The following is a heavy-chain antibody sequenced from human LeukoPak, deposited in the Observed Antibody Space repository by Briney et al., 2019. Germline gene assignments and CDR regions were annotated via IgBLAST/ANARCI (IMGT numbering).Heavy chain of an antibody. J-gene: IGHJ4*02. Sequence: GGSLRLSCTASGFTFGDYAMSWFRQAPGKGLEWVGFIRSKAYGGTTEYAASVKGRFTISRDDSKSIAYLQMNSLKTEDTAVYYCTRVLYYYGSGSYRGYFDYWGQGTLVTVSS. CDR2: IRSKAYGGTT. CDR1: GFTFGDYA. V-gene: IGHV3-49*03. CDR3: TRVLYYYGSGSYRGYFDY. D-gene: IGHD3-10*01.